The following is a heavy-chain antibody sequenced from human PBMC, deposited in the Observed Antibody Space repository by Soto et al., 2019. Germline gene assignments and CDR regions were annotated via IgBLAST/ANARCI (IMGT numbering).Heavy chain of an antibody. D-gene: IGHD2-15*01. CDR1: GDSINNYY. CDR2: FYYSGST. CDR3: ARAGAATLSDY. J-gene: IGHJ4*02. Sequence: PSETLSLTCTVSGDSINNYYWSWIRQPPGKGLEWIGYFYYSGSTNYNPSLKSRVTISVDTSKNQFSLKLSSVTAADTAVYYCARAGAATLSDYWGQGTLVTVSS. V-gene: IGHV4-59*01.